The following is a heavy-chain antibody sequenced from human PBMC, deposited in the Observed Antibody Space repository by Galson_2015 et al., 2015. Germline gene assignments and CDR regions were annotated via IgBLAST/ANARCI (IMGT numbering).Heavy chain of an antibody. CDR1: YY. D-gene: IGHD2-15*01. Sequence: YYWSWMRQPPGKGLEWIGYIYYSGSTNYNPSLKSRVTISVDTSKNQFSLRLSSVTAADTAVYYCAREVVVAANVRAFDIWGQGTMVTVSS. V-gene: IGHV4-59*01. J-gene: IGHJ3*02. CDR2: IYYSGST. CDR3: AREVVVAANVRAFDI.